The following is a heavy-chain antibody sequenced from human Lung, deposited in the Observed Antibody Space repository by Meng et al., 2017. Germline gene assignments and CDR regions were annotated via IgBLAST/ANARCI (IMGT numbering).Heavy chain of an antibody. V-gene: IGHV6-1*01. CDR2: TYYRSKWYN. Sequence: QVLLQQSGSGLVKPSQTLSLPCAISGDSVSSNSASWNWIRQSPSRGIEWLGRTYYRSKWYNGYAVSVRSRITINPEKSKNQFSLQLNSVTPEDTAVYYCARSQQWLDSWGQGTLVTVSS. D-gene: IGHD6-19*01. CDR3: ARSQQWLDS. J-gene: IGHJ4*02. CDR1: GDSVSSNSAS.